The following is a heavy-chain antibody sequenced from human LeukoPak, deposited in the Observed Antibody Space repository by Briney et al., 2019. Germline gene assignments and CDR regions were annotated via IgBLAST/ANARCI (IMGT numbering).Heavy chain of an antibody. CDR3: ARVSRFYYDSSGDFDY. V-gene: IGHV1-2*02. CDR1: GYSFTAFY. J-gene: IGHJ4*02. CDR2: IHPRSGDT. Sequence: ASVKVSCKASGYSFTAFYIHWVRQAPGQGLEWMGWIHPRSGDTRYAQKFQGRVTMARDTSISTVYMDLSSLGSDDTAVYYCARVSRFYYDSSGDFDYWGQGTLVTVSS. D-gene: IGHD3-22*01.